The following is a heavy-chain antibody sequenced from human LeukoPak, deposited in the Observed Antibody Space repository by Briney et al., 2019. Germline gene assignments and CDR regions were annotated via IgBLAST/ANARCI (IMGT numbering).Heavy chain of an antibody. CDR1: GLNVSTRY. J-gene: IGHJ4*02. Sequence: PGGSLRLSCAASGLNVSTRYMSWIRQAPGKGLEWVSIIYSGGTIYYADSVKGRFTISRDNAKNSLYLQMNSLRAEDTAVYYCARVKAVAGTNDYWGQGTLVTVSS. CDR3: ARVKAVAGTNDY. V-gene: IGHV3-53*01. D-gene: IGHD6-19*01. CDR2: IYSGGTI.